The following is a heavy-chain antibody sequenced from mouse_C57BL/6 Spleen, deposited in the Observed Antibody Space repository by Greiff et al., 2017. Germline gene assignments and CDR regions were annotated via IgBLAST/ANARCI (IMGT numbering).Heavy chain of an antibody. CDR1: GYTFTGYW. CDR2: ILTGSGST. CDR3: ARDYGSSDWYFDV. D-gene: IGHD1-1*01. V-gene: IGHV1-9*01. J-gene: IGHJ1*03. Sequence: LQESGAELMKPGASVKLSCKATGYTFTGYWIEWVKKRPGHGLEWIGEILTGSGSTNYHEKFKGKATFTADTSSNTAYMQLSSLTTEDSAIYYCARDYGSSDWYFDVWGTGTTVTVSS.